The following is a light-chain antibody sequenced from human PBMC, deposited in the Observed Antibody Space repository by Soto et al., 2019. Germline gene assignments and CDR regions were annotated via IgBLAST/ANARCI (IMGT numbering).Light chain of an antibody. CDR2: GNS. CDR3: QSYDTSVSGPVV. Sequence: QSVLTQPPSVSGAPGQRVTISCTGSSSNIGAGYDVHWYQQLPETAPRLLIYGNSNRPSGVPDRFSGSKSGTSASLAITGLQAEDEADYYCQSYDTSVSGPVVFGGVTKLTVL. CDR1: SSNIGAGYD. V-gene: IGLV1-40*01. J-gene: IGLJ2*01.